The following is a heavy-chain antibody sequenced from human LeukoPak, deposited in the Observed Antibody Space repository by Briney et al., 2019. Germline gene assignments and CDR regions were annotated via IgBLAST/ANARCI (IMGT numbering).Heavy chain of an antibody. D-gene: IGHD3-3*01. CDR3: AREGPHYVFGSVYYPHGSFDY. V-gene: IGHV3-23*01. J-gene: IGHJ4*02. CDR1: GFTFSSYA. CDR2: ISGSGGST. Sequence: GGSLRLSCAASGFTFSSYAMSWVRQAPGKGLEWVSAISGSGGSTYYADSVKGRFTISRDNSKNTLYLQMNSLRAEDTAVYYCAREGPHYVFGSVYYPHGSFDYWGQGTLVTVSS.